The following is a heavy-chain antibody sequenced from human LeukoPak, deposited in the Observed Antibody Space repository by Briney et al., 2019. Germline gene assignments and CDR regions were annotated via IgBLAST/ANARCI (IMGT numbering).Heavy chain of an antibody. V-gene: IGHV1-46*01. CDR1: GYTFTGYY. D-gene: IGHD1-26*01. Sequence: ASVKVSCKPSGYTFTGYYIHWVRQAPGQGLEWMGIINPSSGNTSYAEKFQGRVTMTRDMSSTTVYMELTSLRSEDTAIYYCARSTGRGTSGRYYWYFDLWGRGTLVTVSS. J-gene: IGHJ2*01. CDR2: INPSSGNT. CDR3: ARSTGRGTSGRYYWYFDL.